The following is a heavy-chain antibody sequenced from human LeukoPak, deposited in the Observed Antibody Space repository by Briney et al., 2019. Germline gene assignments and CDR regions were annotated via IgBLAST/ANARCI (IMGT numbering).Heavy chain of an antibody. CDR3: ARVQGGGFRTADY. Sequence: QPGGSLRLSCAASGITFSNYEMNWVRRARGKGLEWLSFIGTTGSTVYYADSVKCRFTISRDNDKSSLSLQKNSLREEDTAIYYCARVQGGGFRTADYWGQGTLVAVSS. CDR1: GITFSNYE. V-gene: IGHV3-48*03. CDR2: IGTTGSTV. J-gene: IGHJ4*02. D-gene: IGHD1-14*01.